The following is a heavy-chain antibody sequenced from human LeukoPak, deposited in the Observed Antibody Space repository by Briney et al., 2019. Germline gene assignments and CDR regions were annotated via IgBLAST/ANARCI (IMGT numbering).Heavy chain of an antibody. CDR3: AREGSSSWPGFDY. CDR1: GFTFSSYE. J-gene: IGHJ4*02. Sequence: PGGSLRLSCAASGFTFSSYEMNWVRQAPGTGLEWLSYISSSGSTIYYADSVKGRFTISRDNAKNSLYLQMNSLRAEGTAVYCCAREGSSSWPGFDYWGQGTLVTVSS. V-gene: IGHV3-48*03. CDR2: ISSSGSTI. D-gene: IGHD6-13*01.